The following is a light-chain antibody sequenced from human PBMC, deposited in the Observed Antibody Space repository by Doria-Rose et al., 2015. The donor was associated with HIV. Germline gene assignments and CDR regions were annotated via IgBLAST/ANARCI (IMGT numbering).Light chain of an antibody. Sequence: ITCRASQGIRNDLGWYQQKPGKAPKLLIFGTSSLQSGVSSRFSGSGSGTEFTLTITRLQPDDFATYFCQKSNTAPRTFGQGTRVEIK. V-gene: IGKV1-6*01. J-gene: IGKJ1*01. CDR3: QKSNTAPRT. CDR2: GTS. CDR1: QGIRND.